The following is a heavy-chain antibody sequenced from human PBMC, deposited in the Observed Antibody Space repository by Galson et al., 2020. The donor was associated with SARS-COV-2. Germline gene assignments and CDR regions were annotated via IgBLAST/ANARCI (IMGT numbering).Heavy chain of an antibody. Sequence: GSLRLSCAASGFTFSSYSMNWVRQAPGKGLEWVSSISSSSSYIYYADSVKGRFTISRDNAKNSLYLQMNSLRAEDTAVYYCARSMVRGVSGNYCGMDVWGQVTTVTVSS. CDR3: ARSMVRGVSGNYCGMDV. D-gene: IGHD3-10*01. J-gene: IGHJ6*02. CDR2: ISSSSSYI. V-gene: IGHV3-21*01. CDR1: GFTFSSYS.